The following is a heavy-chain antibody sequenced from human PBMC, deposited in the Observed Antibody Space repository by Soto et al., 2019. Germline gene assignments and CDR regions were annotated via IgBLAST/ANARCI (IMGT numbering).Heavy chain of an antibody. CDR2: INPSGGST. D-gene: IGHD6-6*01. CDR3: ARALPRIAASREGDY. Sequence: QVQLVQSGAEVKKPGASVKVSCKASGYTFTSYYMHWVRQAPGQGLEWIGIINPSGGSTSYEQKFQGRVTLTRDTSTSTVYLELSRLRSEDTAVYYCARALPRIAASREGDYWGQGTLVTVSS. V-gene: IGHV1-46*01. J-gene: IGHJ4*02. CDR1: GYTFTSYY.